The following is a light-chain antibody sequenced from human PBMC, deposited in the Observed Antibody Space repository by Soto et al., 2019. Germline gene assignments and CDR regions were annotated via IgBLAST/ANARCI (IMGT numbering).Light chain of an antibody. CDR3: QQYDSLPPT. CDR1: QDIKHF. V-gene: IGKV1-33*01. Sequence: DIPMTQSPSSLSASVGDSVTMTCQASQDIKHFLNWYQQKPGKAPKLLIYDAFKLDTGVPSRFSGSGSGTDFTFTISSLQPEDIATYFCQQYDSLPPTFGGGTKVEI. J-gene: IGKJ4*01. CDR2: DAF.